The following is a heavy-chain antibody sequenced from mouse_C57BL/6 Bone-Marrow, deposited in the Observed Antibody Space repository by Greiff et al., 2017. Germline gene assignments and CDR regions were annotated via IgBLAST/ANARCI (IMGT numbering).Heavy chain of an antibody. CDR2: IDSENGDT. Sequence: EVQLQQSGAEPVRPGASVKLSCTASGLNIKDDHMHRVKQRPEQGLEWIGWIDSENGDTEYASKFQGKATITADTSSNTAYLQLSSLTSEDTAGYYCTLIGNWGQGTLVTVSA. CDR1: GLNIKDDH. CDR3: TLIGN. J-gene: IGHJ3*02. V-gene: IGHV14-4*01.